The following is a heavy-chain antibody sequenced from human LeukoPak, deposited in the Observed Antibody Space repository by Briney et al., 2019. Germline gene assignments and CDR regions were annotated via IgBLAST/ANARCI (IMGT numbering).Heavy chain of an antibody. Sequence: PGGSLRLSCVASGFTFSTYEMNWVRQAPGKGLEWVSYISTSASSRFYADSVRGRFTLSRDNVKDSRSLQMNSLRVEDTAVYFCARGWSRDYWGQGTLVTVSS. CDR2: ISTSASSR. J-gene: IGHJ4*02. V-gene: IGHV3-48*03. CDR3: ARGWSRDY. CDR1: GFTFSTYE.